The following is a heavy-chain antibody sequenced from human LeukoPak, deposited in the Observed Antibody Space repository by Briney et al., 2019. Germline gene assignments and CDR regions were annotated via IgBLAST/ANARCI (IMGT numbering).Heavy chain of an antibody. CDR2: IIPIFGTA. V-gene: IGHV1-69*05. D-gene: IGHD3-22*01. CDR1: GGTFSSYA. J-gene: IGHJ4*02. CDR3: ARTALRGNYDSSGYYYGNIDY. Sequence: ASVKVSCKASGGTFSSYAISWVRQAPGQGLEWMGGIIPIFGTANYAQKFQGRVTITTDECTSTAYMELSSLRSEDKAVYYCARTALRGNYDSSGYYYGNIDYWGQGTLVTVSS.